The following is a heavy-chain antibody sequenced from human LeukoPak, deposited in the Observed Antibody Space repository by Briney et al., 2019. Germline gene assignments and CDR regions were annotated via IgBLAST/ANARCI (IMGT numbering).Heavy chain of an antibody. CDR2: ISGGGGST. V-gene: IGHV3-23*01. CDR3: AISSSSTSCYKRY. CDR1: GFTFSSYA. J-gene: IGHJ4*02. Sequence: GGSLRLSCAASGFTFSSYAMSWVRQAPGKGLEWVSAISGGGGSTYYVDSVKGRFTISRDNSKNTLYLQMNSLRAEDTAVYYCAISSSSTSCYKRYWGQGTLVTVSS. D-gene: IGHD2-2*01.